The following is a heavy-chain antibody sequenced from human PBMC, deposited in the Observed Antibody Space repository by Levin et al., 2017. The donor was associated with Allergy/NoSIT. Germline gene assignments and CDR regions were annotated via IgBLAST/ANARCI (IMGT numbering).Heavy chain of an antibody. J-gene: IGHJ4*02. CDR3: ARGIRTFDY. V-gene: IGHV1-2*02. CDR2: INPNSGGT. Sequence: PGGSLRLSCKASGYTFTGYYMHWVRQAPGQGLEWMGWINPNSGGTNYAQKFQGRVTMTRDTSISTAYMELSRLRSDDTAVYYCARGIRTFDYWGQGTLVTVSS. CDR1: GYTFTGYY.